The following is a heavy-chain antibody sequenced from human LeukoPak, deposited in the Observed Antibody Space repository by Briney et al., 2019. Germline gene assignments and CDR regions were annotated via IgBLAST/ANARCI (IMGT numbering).Heavy chain of an antibody. Sequence: PGGSMRLSCAASGFTFSSYAMSWVRQAPGKGLEWVSAISGSGGSTYYADSVKGRFTISRDNSKNTLYLQMNSLRAEDTAVYYCAKDPSKLYYGSGRVAFDIWGQGTMVTVSS. V-gene: IGHV3-23*01. D-gene: IGHD3-10*01. J-gene: IGHJ3*02. CDR2: ISGSGGST. CDR1: GFTFSSYA. CDR3: AKDPSKLYYGSGRVAFDI.